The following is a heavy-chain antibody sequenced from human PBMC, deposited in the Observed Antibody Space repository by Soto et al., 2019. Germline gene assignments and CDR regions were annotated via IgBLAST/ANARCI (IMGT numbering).Heavy chain of an antibody. J-gene: IGHJ6*02. D-gene: IGHD3-3*01. V-gene: IGHV1-18*01. CDR3: ARVGGAMFGVGIDASHYYYGMDV. CDR1: GYKFTNFA. Sequence: QVQLVQSGTEVKKPGASVRVSCKASGYKFTNFAITWVRRAPGQGLEWVGRISAHNGVTNYAEKVQGRVITTTDTSRRAAYMDLKSLRSDDTAVYFCARVGGAMFGVGIDASHYYYGMDVWGQGTSITVSS. CDR2: ISAHNGVT.